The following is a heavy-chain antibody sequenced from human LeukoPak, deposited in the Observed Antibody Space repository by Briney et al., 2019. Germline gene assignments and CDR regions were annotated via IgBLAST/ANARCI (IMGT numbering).Heavy chain of an antibody. V-gene: IGHV3-43*02. CDR2: ISPDGGRS. CDR1: GFTFGDYP. CDR3: AKDMGGSGRNWASNWFDP. Sequence: PGGSLRLSCAASGFTFGDYPMHWIRHTPGQGLEWVSLISPDGGRSFQADSVRGRFTISRDNSKNSLYLQMNSLRSEDTALYYCAKDMGGSGRNWASNWFDPWGQGTLVTVSS. J-gene: IGHJ5*02. D-gene: IGHD1-26*01.